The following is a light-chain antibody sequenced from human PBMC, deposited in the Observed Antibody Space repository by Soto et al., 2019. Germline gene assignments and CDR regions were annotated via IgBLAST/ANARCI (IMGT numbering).Light chain of an antibody. CDR2: EVS. J-gene: IGLJ1*01. V-gene: IGLV2-14*01. CDR1: SSDVGGYNY. Sequence: SALTQPASVSGSPGQSITISCTGTSSDVGGYNYVSWYQQHPGKAPKLMIYEVSYRPSGVSNRFSGSKSGNTASLTISGLQAEDEADYYCSSYTSSSTQVFGTGTTVTVL. CDR3: SSYTSSSTQV.